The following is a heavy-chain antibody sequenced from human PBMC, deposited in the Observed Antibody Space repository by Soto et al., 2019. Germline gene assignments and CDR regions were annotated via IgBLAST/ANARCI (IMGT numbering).Heavy chain of an antibody. CDR1: GDSVSSNSAA. V-gene: IGHV6-1*01. D-gene: IGHD3-3*01. J-gene: IGHJ6*03. Sequence: PSQTLSLTCAISGDSVSSNSAAWNWIRQSPSRGLEWLGRTYYRSKWYNDYAVSVKSRITINPDTSKNQFSLQLNSVTPEDTAVYYCARLHYDFWSGYPIGRYYYYMDVWGKGTTVTVSS. CDR3: ARLHYDFWSGYPIGRYYYYMDV. CDR2: TYYRSKWYN.